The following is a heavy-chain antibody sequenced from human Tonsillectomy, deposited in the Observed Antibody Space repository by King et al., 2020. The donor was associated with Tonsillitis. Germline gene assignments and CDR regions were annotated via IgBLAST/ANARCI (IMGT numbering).Heavy chain of an antibody. J-gene: IGHJ4*02. Sequence: HVQLVESGGGVVQPGRSLRLSCAASGFSFSSYGMHWVRQAPGKGLEWVAVILYDGSYKYYADSVKGRFTISRDNSKNTLYLQMNNLRAEDTAVYYCAKDCDTVTTVLGFDYWGQGTLVTVSS. CDR2: ILYDGSYK. D-gene: IGHD4-17*01. V-gene: IGHV3-30*18. CDR3: AKDCDTVTTVLGFDY. CDR1: GFSFSSYG.